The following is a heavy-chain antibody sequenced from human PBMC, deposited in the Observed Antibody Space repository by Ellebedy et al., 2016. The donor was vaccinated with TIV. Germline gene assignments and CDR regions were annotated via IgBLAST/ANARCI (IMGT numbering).Heavy chain of an antibody. CDR2: ISGSGGST. CDR3: AKGGYCNSTSCAPPYYMDV. V-gene: IGHV3-23*01. CDR1: GFTFSDYG. D-gene: IGHD2-2*03. J-gene: IGHJ6*03. Sequence: GESLKISXVGSGFTFSDYGMSWVRQAPGEGLEWVSAISGSGGSTYYADSVKGRFTISGHNSKNTLYLQMNSLRAEDTAVYYCAKGGYCNSTSCAPPYYMDVWGKGTTVTVSS.